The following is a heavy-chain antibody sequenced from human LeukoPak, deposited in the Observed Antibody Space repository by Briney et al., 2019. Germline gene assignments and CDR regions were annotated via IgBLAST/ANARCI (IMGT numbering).Heavy chain of an antibody. J-gene: IGHJ5*02. CDR2: ISGSGGST. CDR3: AKNRVVVPAAMRS. CDR1: GFTFSSYA. Sequence: GGSLRLSCAASGFTFSSYAMSWVRQAPGKGLEWVPAISGSGGSTYYADSVKGRFTISRDNSKNTLYLQMNSLRAEDTAVYYCAKNRVVVPAAMRSWGQGTLVTVSS. D-gene: IGHD2-2*01. V-gene: IGHV3-23*01.